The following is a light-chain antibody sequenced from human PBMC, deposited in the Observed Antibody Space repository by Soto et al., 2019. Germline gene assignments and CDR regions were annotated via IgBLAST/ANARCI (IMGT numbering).Light chain of an antibody. CDR2: EVT. CDR1: IGDVGGFNY. V-gene: IGLV2-8*01. CDR3: SSCAVSNNLE. Sequence: QSALTQPPSASGSPGQSVTISCTGTIGDVGGFNYVSWYQQHPGKAPKLLIYEVTKRPSGVPDRFSGSKSGDTASLTVSGLQDEDEADYYCSSCAVSNNLEFGGGTKVTVL. J-gene: IGLJ2*01.